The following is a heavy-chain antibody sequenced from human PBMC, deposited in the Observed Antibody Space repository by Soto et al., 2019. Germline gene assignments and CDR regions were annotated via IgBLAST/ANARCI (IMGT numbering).Heavy chain of an antibody. V-gene: IGHV1-69*13. CDR2: IIPIFGTA. D-gene: IGHD5-12*01. J-gene: IGHJ4*02. CDR3: AKANSGDDDEFDY. Sequence: SVKVSCKASGGTFSSYAISWVRQAPGQGLEWMGGIIPIFGTANYAQKFQGRVTITADESTSTAYMELSSLRSDDTAVYYCAKANSGDDDEFDYWGQGTQVTVSS. CDR1: GGTFSSYA.